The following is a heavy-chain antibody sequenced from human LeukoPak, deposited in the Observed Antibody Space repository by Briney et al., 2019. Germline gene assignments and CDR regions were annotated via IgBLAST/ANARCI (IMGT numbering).Heavy chain of an antibody. V-gene: IGHV3-7*01. CDR2: IKQDGSEK. CDR3: ARDRTYPFDY. CDR1: GFTFSSYW. Sequence: PGGSLRLSCVASGFTFSSYWMSWVRQAPGKGLEWVANIKQDGSEKYYVDSVEGRFTISRDNAKNSLYLQMNSLRAEDTAVYYCARDRTYPFDYWGQGALVTVSS. J-gene: IGHJ4*02. D-gene: IGHD3-16*01.